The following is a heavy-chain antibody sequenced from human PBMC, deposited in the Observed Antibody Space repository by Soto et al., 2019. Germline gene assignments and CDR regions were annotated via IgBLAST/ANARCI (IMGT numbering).Heavy chain of an antibody. CDR1: GYTFTSYD. D-gene: IGHD5-12*01. CDR3: AREGRYSGYDYGD. CDR2: MNPNSGNT. Sequence: QVQLVQSGAEVKKPGASVKVSCKASGYTFTSYDINWVRQATGHGLEWMGWMNPNSGNTGYAQKFQGRVTMTRNTSISTAEMELSSLRSEERAVYYCAREGRYSGYDYGDWGQGILVTVSS. V-gene: IGHV1-8*01. J-gene: IGHJ4*02.